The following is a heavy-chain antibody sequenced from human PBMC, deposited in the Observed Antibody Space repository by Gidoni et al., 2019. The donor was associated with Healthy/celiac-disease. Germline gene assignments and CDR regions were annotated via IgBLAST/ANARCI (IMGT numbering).Heavy chain of an antibody. CDR3: ASPGPLTRGGMDV. CDR1: GFTFSSYS. J-gene: IGHJ6*02. D-gene: IGHD2-2*01. CDR2: ISSSSSYI. Sequence: EVQLVESGGGLVKPGGSLRLSCAASGFTFSSYSMNWVRQAPGKGLEWVSSISSSSSYIYYADSVKGRFTISRDNAKNSLYLQMNSLRAEDTAVYYCASPGPLTRGGMDVWGQGTTVTVSS. V-gene: IGHV3-21*01.